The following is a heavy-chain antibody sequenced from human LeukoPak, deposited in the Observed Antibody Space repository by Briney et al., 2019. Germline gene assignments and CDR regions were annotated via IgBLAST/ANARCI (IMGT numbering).Heavy chain of an antibody. J-gene: IGHJ6*02. D-gene: IGHD2-15*01. CDR3: AKNLYCGGGSCYPSALGMDV. Sequence: GGSLRLSCAASGFTFSNYWMHWIRQVPGKGLVWVSHIKYDGSATNYADSVKGRFTISRDNSKNTLFLQMNSLRAEDTAVYYCAKNLYCGGGSCYPSALGMDVWGQGTTVTVSS. V-gene: IGHV3-74*01. CDR2: IKYDGSAT. CDR1: GFTFSNYW.